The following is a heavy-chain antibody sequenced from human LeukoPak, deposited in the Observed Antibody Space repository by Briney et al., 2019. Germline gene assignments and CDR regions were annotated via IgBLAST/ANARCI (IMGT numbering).Heavy chain of an antibody. CDR2: ISGSGGST. D-gene: IGHD3-10*01. Sequence: GGSLRLSCAASGFTFSSYAMSWVRQAPGKGLEWVSAISGSGGSTYYADSVKGRFTISRDNSKNTLFLQMDSLRAEDTAVYYCAKGGFGRPFDYWGQGTLVTVSS. CDR3: AKGGFGRPFDY. J-gene: IGHJ4*02. V-gene: IGHV3-23*01. CDR1: GFTFSSYA.